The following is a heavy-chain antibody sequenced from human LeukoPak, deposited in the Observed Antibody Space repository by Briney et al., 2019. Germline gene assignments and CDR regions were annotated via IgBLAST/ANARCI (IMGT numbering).Heavy chain of an antibody. D-gene: IGHD6-13*01. V-gene: IGHV4-4*02. CDR2: IYHSGST. CDR1: GGSISSSNW. J-gene: IGHJ4*02. CDR3: ARTSAEYSNSWIDY. Sequence: SGTLSLTCAVSGGSISSSNWWIWVRQPPGKGLEWIGEIYHSGSTYSNPSLQSRVTISVDKSNNHFSLKLTSVTAADTAVYYCARTSAEYSNSWIDYWGQGTLVTVSS.